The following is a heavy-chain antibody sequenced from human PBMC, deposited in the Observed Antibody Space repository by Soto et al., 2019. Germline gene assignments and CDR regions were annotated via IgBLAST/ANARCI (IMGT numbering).Heavy chain of an antibody. D-gene: IGHD3-3*01. CDR3: ATRITVFGVVMKTAVDY. CDR1: GFTFSNYA. V-gene: IGHV3-23*01. Sequence: EVKLLESGGGLVQPGESLRLSCAASGFTFSNYAMSWVRQAPGKGLEWVSSISRSDGSTYYADSVKGRVTISRDNSNNTLFLQMNSLRVEDTAVYYCATRITVFGVVMKTAVDYWGQGILVTVSS. CDR2: ISRSDGST. J-gene: IGHJ4*02.